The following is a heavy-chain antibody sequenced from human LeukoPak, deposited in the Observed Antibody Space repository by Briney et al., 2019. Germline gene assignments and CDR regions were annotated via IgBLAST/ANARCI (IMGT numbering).Heavy chain of an antibody. J-gene: IGHJ4*02. CDR1: GFTFSSYS. CDR3: AREGAIAARHHFDY. CDR2: ISSSSSYM. V-gene: IGHV3-21*01. D-gene: IGHD6-6*01. Sequence: GGSLRLSCAASGFTFSSYSMNWVRQAPGKGLEWVSSISSSSSYMYYADSVKGRFTISRDNAKNSLYLQMNSLRAEDTAVYYCAREGAIAARHHFDYWGQGTLVTVSS.